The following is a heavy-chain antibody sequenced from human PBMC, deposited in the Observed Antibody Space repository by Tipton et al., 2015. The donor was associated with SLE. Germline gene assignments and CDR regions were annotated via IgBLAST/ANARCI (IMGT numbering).Heavy chain of an antibody. CDR1: GYTFSNYY. CDR3: ARDLSGWPIDY. Sequence: SGPEVKKPGASVMVSCTASGYTFSNYYMHWVRQAPGKGLEWVAVISYDGSNKYYADSVKGRFTISRDNSKNTLYLQMNSLRAEDTAVYYCARDLSGWPIDYWGQGTLVTVSS. D-gene: IGHD6-19*01. CDR2: ISYDGSNK. J-gene: IGHJ4*02. V-gene: IGHV3-30*04.